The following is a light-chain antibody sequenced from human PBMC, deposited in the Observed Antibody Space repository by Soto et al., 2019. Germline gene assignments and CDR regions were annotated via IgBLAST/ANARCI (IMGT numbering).Light chain of an antibody. CDR2: DAA. CDR3: QQYNSYSCT. Sequence: DIQMTQSPSTLSASVGVRVTITCRASQSISSWLAWYQQKPGKAPKLLIYDAASLESGVPARFNGNGSGTKFTLTISSLQPDDFATYYCQQYNSYSCTFGQGTKVEIK. J-gene: IGKJ1*01. CDR1: QSISSW. V-gene: IGKV1-5*01.